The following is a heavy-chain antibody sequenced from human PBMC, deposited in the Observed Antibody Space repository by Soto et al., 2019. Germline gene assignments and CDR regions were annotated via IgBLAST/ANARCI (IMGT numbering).Heavy chain of an antibody. CDR3: AKDGYSSSWSEFDY. J-gene: IGHJ4*02. Sequence: EVQLVESGGGLVQPGRSLRLSCAASGFTFDDYAMHWVRQAPGKGLEWVSGISWNSGSIGYADSVKGRFTIYRDNAKNSLYLQMNSLRAEDTALYYCAKDGYSSSWSEFDYWGQGTLVTVSS. D-gene: IGHD6-13*01. CDR1: GFTFDDYA. V-gene: IGHV3-9*01. CDR2: ISWNSGSI.